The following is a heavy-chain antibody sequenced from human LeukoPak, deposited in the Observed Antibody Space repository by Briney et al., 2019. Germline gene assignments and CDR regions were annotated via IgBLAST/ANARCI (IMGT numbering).Heavy chain of an antibody. CDR1: GFTFDDYG. J-gene: IGHJ4*02. CDR2: INWNGGST. D-gene: IGHD2-2*01. V-gene: IGHV3-20*01. Sequence: PGGSLRLSCAASGFTFDDYGMSWVRQAPGKGLEWVSGINWNGGSTGYAGSVKGRFTISRDNAKNSLYLQMNSLRAEDTALYHCARDSGRYCSSTSCYPGSWGQGTLVTVSS. CDR3: ARDSGRYCSSTSCYPGS.